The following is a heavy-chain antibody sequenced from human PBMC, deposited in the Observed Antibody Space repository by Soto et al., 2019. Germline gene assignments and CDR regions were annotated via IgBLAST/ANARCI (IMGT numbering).Heavy chain of an antibody. V-gene: IGHV3-21*01. Sequence: EVQLVESGGGLVKPGGSLRLSCAASGLTFSSYSMNWVRQAPGKGLEWVSSISSSSSYIYYAASVKGRFTISRDNAKNSLYLQMNSLRAEDTAVYYCARPHTLDSSGYYGWAQGTLVTVSS. CDR1: GLTFSSYS. CDR3: ARPHTLDSSGYYG. CDR2: ISSSSSYI. J-gene: IGHJ4*02. D-gene: IGHD3-22*01.